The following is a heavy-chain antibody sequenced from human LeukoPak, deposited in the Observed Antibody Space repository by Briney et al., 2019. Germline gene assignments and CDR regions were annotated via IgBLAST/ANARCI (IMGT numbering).Heavy chain of an antibody. J-gene: IGHJ4*02. CDR3: ARDHGSGSYWGPKFDY. D-gene: IGHD1-26*01. Sequence: GGSLRLSCAASGFSFSTSWMHWVRQVPGKGLVWVSLINSDASSTTYADSVKGRFTISRDNAKNTVYLQMNSLRPEDTAVYYCARDHGSGSYWGPKFDYWGQGTLVTVSS. V-gene: IGHV3-74*03. CDR1: GFSFSTSW. CDR2: INSDASST.